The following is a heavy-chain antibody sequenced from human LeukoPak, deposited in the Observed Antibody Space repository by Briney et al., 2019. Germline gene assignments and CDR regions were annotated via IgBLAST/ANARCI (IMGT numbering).Heavy chain of an antibody. J-gene: IGHJ4*02. CDR2: TYYRSKWNT. D-gene: IGHD6-19*01. Sequence: SQTLSLTCAISGDSVSSNSAAWNWIRQSPSRGLEWLGRTYYRSKWNTHYAAPVKSRITIKSDTSKNQFSLQLNSVTPEDTAVYYCARSSGWLDYWSQGTLVTVSS. V-gene: IGHV6-1*01. CDR3: ARSSGWLDY. CDR1: GDSVSSNSAA.